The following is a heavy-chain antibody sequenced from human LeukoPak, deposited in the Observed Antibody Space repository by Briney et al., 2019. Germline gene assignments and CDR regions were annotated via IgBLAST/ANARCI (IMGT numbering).Heavy chain of an antibody. CDR1: GFTFSSSW. CDR3: ARGGRPDY. CDR2: IKEDGREK. Sequence: GGSLRLSCATSGFTFSSSWMSWVRQAPGKGLECVANIKEDGREKYYVDSVKGRFTISRDNAKNSLYLQMSSLRAEDTAVYYCARGGRPDYWGQGTLVTISS. V-gene: IGHV3-7*01. J-gene: IGHJ4*02. D-gene: IGHD3-10*01.